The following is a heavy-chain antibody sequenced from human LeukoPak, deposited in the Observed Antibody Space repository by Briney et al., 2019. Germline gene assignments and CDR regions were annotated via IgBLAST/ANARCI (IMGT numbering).Heavy chain of an antibody. V-gene: IGHV4-4*07. CDR3: ARNQYDGYSSSWEYYYYMDV. D-gene: IGHD6-13*01. J-gene: IGHJ6*03. CDR2: IYTSGGT. CDR1: GGSISSDD. Sequence: SETLSLTCTVSGGSISSDDLSWIRQPAGKGLEWIGRIYTSGGTKYNPSLKSRVTMSVDTSKNKSSLKVNSVTAADTAVYYCARNQYDGYSSSWEYYYYMDVWGKGTTVTVSS.